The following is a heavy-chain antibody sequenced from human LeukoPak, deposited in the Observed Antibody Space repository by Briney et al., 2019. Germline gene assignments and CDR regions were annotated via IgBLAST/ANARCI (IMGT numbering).Heavy chain of an antibody. CDR1: GFNFSDYS. D-gene: IGHD3-16*02. Sequence: GGSLRLSCAASGFNFSDYSMTWIRLAPGKGLEWVSTISNTGYTIYYADSVKGRFTISRDNTKNCLYLQMNSLRAEDTALYYCARDRGGIGYYMDVWGKGTTVTVSS. J-gene: IGHJ6*03. V-gene: IGHV3-11*04. CDR2: ISNTGYTI. CDR3: ARDRGGIGYYMDV.